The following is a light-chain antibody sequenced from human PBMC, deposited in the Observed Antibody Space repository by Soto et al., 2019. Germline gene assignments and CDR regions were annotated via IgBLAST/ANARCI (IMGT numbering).Light chain of an antibody. CDR3: QQLDNYPIT. CDR1: QGISSF. Sequence: DIELTQSPSFLSTSVGDRVIITCRASQGISSFLAWYQQKPGKAPKLLIYAASTSQSGVPSRFSGSGSGTEFTLTISSLQPEDFATYYCQQLDNYPITFGQGTRLEIK. V-gene: IGKV1-9*01. J-gene: IGKJ5*01. CDR2: AAS.